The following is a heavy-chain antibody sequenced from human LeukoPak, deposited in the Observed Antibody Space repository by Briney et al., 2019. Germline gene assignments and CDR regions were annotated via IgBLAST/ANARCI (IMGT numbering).Heavy chain of an antibody. V-gene: IGHV3-23*01. D-gene: IGHD3-3*01. Sequence: PGGSLRLSCAASGFTFSSYAMSWVRQAPGKGLEWVSATSGSGGSTYYADSVKGRFTISRDNSKNTLYLQMNSLRAEDTAVYYCAKGDHYDFWSGYSWFDPWGQGTLVTVSS. J-gene: IGHJ5*02. CDR3: AKGDHYDFWSGYSWFDP. CDR1: GFTFSSYA. CDR2: TSGSGGST.